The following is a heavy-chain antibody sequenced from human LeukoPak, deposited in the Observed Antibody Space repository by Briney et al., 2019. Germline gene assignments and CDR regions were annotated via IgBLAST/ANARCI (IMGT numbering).Heavy chain of an antibody. CDR1: GGSFSGYY. V-gene: IGHV4-34*01. CDR2: INHSGST. CDR3: ASEAAAGTSGGWFDP. Sequence: SETLSLTCAVYGGSFSGYYWSWIRQPPGKGLEWIGEINHSGSTNYNPSLKSRVTISVDTSKNQFSLKLSSVTAADTAVYYRASEAAAGTSGGWFDPWGQGTLVTVSS. D-gene: IGHD6-13*01. J-gene: IGHJ5*02.